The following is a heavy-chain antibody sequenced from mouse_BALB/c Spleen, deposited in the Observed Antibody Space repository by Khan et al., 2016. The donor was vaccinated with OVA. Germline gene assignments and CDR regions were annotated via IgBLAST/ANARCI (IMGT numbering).Heavy chain of an antibody. CDR2: ISSGDTT. V-gene: IGHV5-6-5*01. CDR1: GFTFSNYG. J-gene: IGHJ3*01. CDR3: ARDYWFAY. Sequence: EVELVESGGGLVKPGGSLKLSCAASGFTFSNYGVSWVRQTPEKRLEWVASISSGDTTYSPDSVKSRFTISRDNARNILYLQMSSLRSEDTAMYYCARDYWFAYWGQGTLVTGSA.